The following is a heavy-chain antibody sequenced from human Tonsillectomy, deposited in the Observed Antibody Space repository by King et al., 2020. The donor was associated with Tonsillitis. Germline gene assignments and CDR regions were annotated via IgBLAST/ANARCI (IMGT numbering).Heavy chain of an antibody. D-gene: IGHD3-3*01. CDR2: ISDTGTP. Sequence: QLQESGPGLVKPSETLSLTCTVSGGYISGYYWGWIRQPPGKGLEWVGYISDTGTPHYNASLTSRVTISLDTSKNQFSLKLSSLTAADTAVYYCARRADFWSGESYYYYMDVWGKGTTVTVSS. CDR1: GGYISGYY. V-gene: IGHV4-59*08. CDR3: ARRADFWSGESYYYYMDV. J-gene: IGHJ6*03.